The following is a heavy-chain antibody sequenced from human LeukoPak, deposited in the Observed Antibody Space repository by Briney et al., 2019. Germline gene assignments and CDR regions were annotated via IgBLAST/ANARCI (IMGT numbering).Heavy chain of an antibody. CDR3: TRTVWEAAGMYYFDY. CDR1: GFTFRSSA. J-gene: IGHJ4*02. D-gene: IGHD6-13*01. Sequence: GGSLRLSCAASGFTFRSSAMHWVRQASGKGLEWVGRIRSKANSYATAYAASVKGRFTISRDDSKNTAYLQMNSLKTEDTSVYYCTRTVWEAAGMYYFDYWGQGTLVTVSS. V-gene: IGHV3-73*01. CDR2: IRSKANSYAT.